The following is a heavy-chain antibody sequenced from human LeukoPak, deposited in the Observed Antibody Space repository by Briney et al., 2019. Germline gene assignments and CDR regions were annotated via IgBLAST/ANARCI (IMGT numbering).Heavy chain of an antibody. CDR1: GGSISSYY. D-gene: IGHD6-13*01. J-gene: IGHJ6*02. CDR2: IYYSGST. Sequence: PSETLSLTCTVSGGSISSYYWSWIRQPPGKGLEWIGYIYYSGSTNYNPSLKSRVTISVDTSKNQFSLKLSSVTAADTAVYYCARGTESGGSSWYFYYYGMDVWGQGTTVTVSS. CDR3: ARGTESGGSSWYFYYYGMDV. V-gene: IGHV4-59*01.